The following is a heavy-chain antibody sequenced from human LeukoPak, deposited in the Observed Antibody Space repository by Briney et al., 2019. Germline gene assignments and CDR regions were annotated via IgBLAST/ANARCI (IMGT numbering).Heavy chain of an antibody. J-gene: IGHJ4*02. CDR1: EYTFTAYY. Sequence: ASVKVSCKASEYTFTAYYVHWVRQAPGQGLEWMGWINPNSGDTNFAQKFQGRVTMTRDTSISTAYMELTDLTSDDTAVYYCAQRTDGGTYSEGWGQGTLVTVSS. CDR2: INPNSGDT. CDR3: AQRTDGGTYSEG. V-gene: IGHV1-2*02. D-gene: IGHD1-26*01.